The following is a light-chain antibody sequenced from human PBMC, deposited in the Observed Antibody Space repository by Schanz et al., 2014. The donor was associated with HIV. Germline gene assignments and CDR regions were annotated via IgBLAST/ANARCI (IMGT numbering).Light chain of an antibody. CDR3: ISYTSDTVL. CDR1: SSDIGAYNY. J-gene: IGLJ2*01. Sequence: QSALTQPASVSGSPGQSITLSCTGSSSDIGAYNYVSWYQQHPDRAPKLLIFDVTNRPSGISPRFSGSKSDNTASLTISGLQPEDEADYYCISYTSDTVLFGGGTKLTVL. CDR2: DVT. V-gene: IGLV2-14*03.